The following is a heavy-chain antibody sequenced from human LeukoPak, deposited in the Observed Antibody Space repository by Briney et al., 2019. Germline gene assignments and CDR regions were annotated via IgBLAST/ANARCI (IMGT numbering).Heavy chain of an antibody. CDR2: INPNSGGT. V-gene: IGHV1-2*02. Sequence: EASVKVSCKASGYTFTGYYMHWVRQAPGQGLEWMGWINPNSGGTNYAQKFQGRVTMTRDTSISTAYMELSRLRSDDTAVYYCARDAALYYYDSSGYYYFDYWGQGTLVTVSS. CDR3: ARDAALYYYDSSGYYYFDY. CDR1: GYTFTGYY. D-gene: IGHD3-22*01. J-gene: IGHJ4*02.